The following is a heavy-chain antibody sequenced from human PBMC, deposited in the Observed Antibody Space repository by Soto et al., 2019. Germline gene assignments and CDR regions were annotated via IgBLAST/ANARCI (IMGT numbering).Heavy chain of an antibody. J-gene: IGHJ6*02. D-gene: IGHD6-13*01. V-gene: IGHV1-18*01. CDR1: GYTFTSYG. CDR3: ARGHIAATGSEGDYYYYYGMDV. CDR2: ISAYNGNT. Sequence: GASVKVSCKASGYTFTSYGISWVRQAPGQGLEWMGWISAYNGNTNYAQKLQGRVTMTTDTSTSTAYMELRSLRSDDTAVYYCARGHIAATGSEGDYYYYYGMDVWGQGTTVTVSS.